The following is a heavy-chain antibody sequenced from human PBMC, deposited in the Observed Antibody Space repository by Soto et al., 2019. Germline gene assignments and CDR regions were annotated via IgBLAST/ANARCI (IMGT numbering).Heavy chain of an antibody. Sequence: SETLSLTCTVSGGSISCSSFYWGWIRQPPGKGLEWIGSIYFGTTYYNPSLKSRVTISIDTSKNQFSLNLSSVTAADTALYYWARHRREYWEPPPYGMDVWGQGNTVTVSS. CDR2: IYFGTT. CDR3: ARHRREYWEPPPYGMDV. J-gene: IGHJ6*02. CDR1: GGSISCSSFY. V-gene: IGHV4-39*01. D-gene: IGHD3-10*01.